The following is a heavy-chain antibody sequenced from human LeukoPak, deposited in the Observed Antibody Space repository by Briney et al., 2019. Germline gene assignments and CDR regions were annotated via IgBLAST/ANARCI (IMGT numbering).Heavy chain of an antibody. CDR3: ARRDSYSSGYYYFDY. J-gene: IGHJ4*02. D-gene: IGHD3-22*01. CDR1: GGSISSSSYY. Sequence: SETLSLTCTVSGGSISSSSYYWGWIRQPPGKGLEWIGSIYYSGSTYYNPSLKSRVTISVDTSKNQFSLKLSSVTAADTAVYYCARRDSYSSGYYYFDYWGQGTPVTVSS. V-gene: IGHV4-39*07. CDR2: IYYSGST.